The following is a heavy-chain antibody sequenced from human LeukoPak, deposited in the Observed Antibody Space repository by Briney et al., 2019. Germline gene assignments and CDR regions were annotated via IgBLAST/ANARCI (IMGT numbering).Heavy chain of an antibody. CDR1: GGSISSSSYY. D-gene: IGHD5-12*01. Sequence: SETLSLTCTVSGGSISSSSYYWGWIRQPPGKGLEWIGSIYYSGSTYYNPSLKSRLTISVDTSKNQFSPKLSSVTAADTAVYYCARLLSGYDFGNFYYFDYWGQGTLVTVSS. CDR3: ARLLSGYDFGNFYYFDY. J-gene: IGHJ4*02. V-gene: IGHV4-39*01. CDR2: IYYSGST.